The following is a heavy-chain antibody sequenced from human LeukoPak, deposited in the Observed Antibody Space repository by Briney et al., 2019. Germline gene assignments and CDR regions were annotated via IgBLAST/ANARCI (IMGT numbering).Heavy chain of an antibody. V-gene: IGHV3-69-1*01. CDR3: ARDGLHTAHFDY. J-gene: IGHJ4*02. CDR1: GFTFGNYW. CDR2: VSDSSDV. Sequence: PGGSLRLSCAASGFTFGNYWMHWVRQAPGKGLEWVSTVSDSSDVHYSDSVKGRFTISRDNARNSLYLQMNSLRDEDTAVYYCARDGLHTAHFDYWGQGTLVTVSS. D-gene: IGHD5-18*01.